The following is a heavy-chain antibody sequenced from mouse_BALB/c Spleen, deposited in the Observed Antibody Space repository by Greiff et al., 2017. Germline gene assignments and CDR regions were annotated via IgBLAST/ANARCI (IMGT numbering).Heavy chain of an antibody. CDR3: AKEGSGSSLYFDY. CDR1: GYTFTDYA. CDR2: ISTYYGDA. V-gene: IGHV1S137*01. J-gene: IGHJ2*01. D-gene: IGHD1-1*01. Sequence: QVQLQQSGAELVRPGVSVKISCKGSGYTFTDYAMHWVKQSHAKCLEWIGVISTYYGDASYNQKFKGMATMTVDKSSSTAYMELARLTSEDSAIYYCAKEGSGSSLYFDYWGQGTTLTVST.